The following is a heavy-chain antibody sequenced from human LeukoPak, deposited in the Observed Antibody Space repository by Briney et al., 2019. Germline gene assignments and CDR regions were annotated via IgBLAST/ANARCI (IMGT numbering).Heavy chain of an antibody. D-gene: IGHD1-26*01. V-gene: IGHV3-64*04. CDR2: ISSNGGST. CDR1: GFTFSRNA. Sequence: GGSLRLSCSASGFTFSRNAMHWVRQAPGKGLEYVSGISSNGGSTYYAGSVKGRFTISRDTAKNTLYLQMNSLRAEDTAVYYCARDGRSGNFDKWGQGTLVSVSS. J-gene: IGHJ4*02. CDR3: ARDGRSGNFDK.